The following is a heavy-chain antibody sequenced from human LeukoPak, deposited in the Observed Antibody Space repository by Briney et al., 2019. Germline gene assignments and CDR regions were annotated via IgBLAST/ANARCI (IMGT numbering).Heavy chain of an antibody. D-gene: IGHD2-21*02. J-gene: IGHJ4*02. CDR2: INPDTGDK. CDR3: ARTTSMTASGYDY. CDR1: GYTFTNYH. Sequence: ASVKVSCKASGYTFTNYHINWVRQASGQGLEWMTWINPDTGDKGYARKFQNRVTITTDTSISTAYMELSSLSSEDTAVYFCARTTSMTASGYDYWGQGTLVTVSS. V-gene: IGHV1-8*03.